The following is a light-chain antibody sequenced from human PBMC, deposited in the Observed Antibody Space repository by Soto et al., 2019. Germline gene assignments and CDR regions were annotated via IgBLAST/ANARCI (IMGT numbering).Light chain of an antibody. Sequence: QPVLTQSPSVSGAPGQRVTISCTGSSSNIGAGYDVHWYQQVPGTAPKLLIYGNNNRPSGVPDRFSGSKSGTSASLAITGLQAEDEADYYCQSYESSLSGFVFATGTKLTVL. CDR2: GNN. V-gene: IGLV1-40*01. CDR1: SSNIGAGYD. J-gene: IGLJ1*01. CDR3: QSYESSLSGFV.